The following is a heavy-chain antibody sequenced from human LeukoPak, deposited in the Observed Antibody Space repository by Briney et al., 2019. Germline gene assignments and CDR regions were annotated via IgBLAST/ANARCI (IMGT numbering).Heavy chain of an antibody. Sequence: GSLRLSCAASGFTFTNAWMSWVRQAPEKGLEWIGYIYYSGSTNYNPSLKSRVTISVDRSKNQFSLKLRSVIAADTAVYYCARVGWELLGPFDHWGQGTLVTVSS. CDR2: IYYSGST. J-gene: IGHJ4*02. CDR3: ARVGWELLGPFDH. D-gene: IGHD1-26*01. CDR1: GFTFTNAW. V-gene: IGHV4-59*01.